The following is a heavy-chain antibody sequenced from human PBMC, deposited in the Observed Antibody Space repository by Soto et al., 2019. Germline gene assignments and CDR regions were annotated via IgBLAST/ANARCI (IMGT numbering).Heavy chain of an antibody. D-gene: IGHD6-13*01. Sequence: SETLSLTCTVSGGSISSSSYYWGWIRQPPGKGLEWIGSIYYSGSTYYNPSLKSRVTISVDTSKNQFSLKLSSVTAADTAVYYCARHGDSSSSAFDIWGQGTMVTVSS. V-gene: IGHV4-39*01. CDR3: ARHGDSSSSAFDI. CDR1: GGSISSSSYY. J-gene: IGHJ3*02. CDR2: IYYSGST.